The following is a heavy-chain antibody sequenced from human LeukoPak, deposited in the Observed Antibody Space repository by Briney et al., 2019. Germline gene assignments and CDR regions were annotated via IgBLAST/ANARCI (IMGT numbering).Heavy chain of an antibody. Sequence: PGGSLRLSCAASGFTFSSYGMHWDRQAPGKGLEWVAVISYDGSNKYYADSVKGRFTISRDNSKNTLYLQMNSLRAEDTAVYYCAKDPNSSGYYYFDYWGQGTLVTVSS. V-gene: IGHV3-30*18. CDR3: AKDPNSSGYYYFDY. J-gene: IGHJ4*02. CDR1: GFTFSSYG. D-gene: IGHD3-22*01. CDR2: ISYDGSNK.